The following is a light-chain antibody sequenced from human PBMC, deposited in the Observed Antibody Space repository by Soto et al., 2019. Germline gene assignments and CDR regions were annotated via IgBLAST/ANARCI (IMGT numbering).Light chain of an antibody. V-gene: IGKV3-20*01. Sequence: IGLTQSPGTLALSPGERATLSCRASQSVSSSYLAWYQQKPGQAPRLLIYGASSRATGIPDRFSGNGSGTDFTLTISRLEPEDFAVYYCQQYGSSPPWTFGQGTKVEIK. CDR1: QSVSSSY. J-gene: IGKJ1*01. CDR2: GAS. CDR3: QQYGSSPPWT.